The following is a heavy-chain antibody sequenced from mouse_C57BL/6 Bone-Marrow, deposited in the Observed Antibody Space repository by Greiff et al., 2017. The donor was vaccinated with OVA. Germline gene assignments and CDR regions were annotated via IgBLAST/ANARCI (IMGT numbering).Heavy chain of an antibody. Sequence: VQLQQSGAELVKPGASVKLSCKASGYTFTEYTIHWVKQRSGQGLEWIGWFYPGSGSIQYNETFKDKATLTADKSSSTVYMVLSILTSADSAVSFCARHEADYYCSSYDYWGQGTTLTVSS. CDR2: FYPGSGSI. CDR3: ARHEADYYCSSYDY. CDR1: GYTFTEYT. J-gene: IGHJ2*01. V-gene: IGHV1-62-2*01. D-gene: IGHD1-1*01.